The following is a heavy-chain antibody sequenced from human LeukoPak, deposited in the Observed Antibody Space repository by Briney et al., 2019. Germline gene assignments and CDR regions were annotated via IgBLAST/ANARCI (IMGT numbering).Heavy chain of an antibody. J-gene: IGHJ4*02. V-gene: IGHV1-8*02. CDR1: GGTFSSYA. D-gene: IGHD2-15*01. CDR3: ATELRHQDY. CDR2: MNPNSGNT. Sequence: ASVKVSCKASGGTFSSYAINWVRRATGQGLEWMGYMNPNSGNTGSAQKFQGRVTMTRNTSISTAYMELSSLRSEDTAVYYCATELRHQDYWGQGTLVTVSS.